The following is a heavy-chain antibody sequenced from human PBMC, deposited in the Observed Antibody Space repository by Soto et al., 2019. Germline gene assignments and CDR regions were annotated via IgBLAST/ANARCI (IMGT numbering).Heavy chain of an antibody. V-gene: IGHV3-53*01. Sequence: GGSLRLSCAASGFTVSSTYMSWVRQAPGKGLGWVSIIFSSGESFYADSVKGRFTISRDSSDNTVYLQMNSLKAEDTAVYYCARGGIGMVRTFDHWGQGTLVTVSS. CDR1: GFTVSSTY. J-gene: IGHJ4*02. CDR3: ARGGIGMVRTFDH. D-gene: IGHD3-10*01. CDR2: IFSSGES.